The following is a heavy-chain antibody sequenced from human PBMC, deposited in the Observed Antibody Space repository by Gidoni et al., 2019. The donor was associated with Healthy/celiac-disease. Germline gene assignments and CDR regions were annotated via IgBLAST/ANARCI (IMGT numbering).Heavy chain of an antibody. D-gene: IGHD3-16*01. CDR3: ARGLLGRWPGERYFDL. CDR1: GGSFSGYY. V-gene: IGHV4-34*01. J-gene: IGHJ2*01. CDR2: INHSGST. Sequence: QVQLQQWGAGLLKPSETLSLTCAVYGGSFSGYYWRWIRPPPGKGLEWIGEINHSGSTNYNPSLKSRVTISVDTSKNQFSLKLSSVTAADTAVYYCARGLLGRWPGERYFDLWGRGTLVTVSS.